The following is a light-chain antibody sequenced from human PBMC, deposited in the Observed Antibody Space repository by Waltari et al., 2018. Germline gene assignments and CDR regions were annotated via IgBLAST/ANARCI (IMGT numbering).Light chain of an antibody. CDR2: PNN. CDR3: QSYNNSLSGVV. V-gene: IGLV1-40*01. Sequence: QSVLTQPPSVSGAPGQRVTISCTGNSSNIGAGYDVHWYQQLPETAPKLLIYPNNHPPSGVHDRFSGSKSGTSASLAITGLQAEDEAHYHCQSYNNSLSGVVFGGGTKLTVL. CDR1: SSNIGAGYD. J-gene: IGLJ2*01.